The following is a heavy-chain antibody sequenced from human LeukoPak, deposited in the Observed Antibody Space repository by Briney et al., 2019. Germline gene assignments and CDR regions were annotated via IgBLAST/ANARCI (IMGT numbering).Heavy chain of an antibody. D-gene: IGHD4-23*01. CDR3: THTVDYGGNPNDY. Sequence: SGPTLVNPTQTLTLTCTFPGFSLSSGVVGVCCIRQPPVKALEWLALIYLNDDKRYSPSLKNRLTITTDTSESQVVLTLTNMEPVDTATYYCTHTVDYGGNPNDYWGQGTLVTVSS. J-gene: IGHJ4*02. V-gene: IGHV2-5*01. CDR1: GFSLSSGVVG. CDR2: IYLNDDK.